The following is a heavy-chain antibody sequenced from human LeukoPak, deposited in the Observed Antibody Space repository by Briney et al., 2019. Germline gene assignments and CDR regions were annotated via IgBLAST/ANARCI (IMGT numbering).Heavy chain of an antibody. J-gene: IGHJ5*02. Sequence: PGGSLRLSCAASGFTFSSYGMHWVRQAPGKGLEWVAVISYDGSNKYYADSVKGRFTISRDNSKNTLYLQMNSLRAEDTAVYYCAKQGGSWHEDNWFDPWGQGTLVTVSS. D-gene: IGHD2-15*01. CDR2: ISYDGSNK. CDR1: GFTFSSYG. V-gene: IGHV3-30*18. CDR3: AKQGGSWHEDNWFDP.